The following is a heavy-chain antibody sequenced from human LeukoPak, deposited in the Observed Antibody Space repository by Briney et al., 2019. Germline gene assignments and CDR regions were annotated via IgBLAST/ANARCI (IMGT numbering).Heavy chain of an antibody. Sequence: SETLSLTCTVSGGSISSYYWSWIRQPPGKGLEWVGYIYYSGSTNYNPSLKSRVTISVDTSKNQFSLKLSSVTAADSALYYCARVVQNSGTIDYWGQGTLVTVSS. V-gene: IGHV4-59*08. CDR2: IYYSGST. J-gene: IGHJ4*02. CDR1: GGSISSYY. D-gene: IGHD3-10*01. CDR3: ARVVQNSGTIDY.